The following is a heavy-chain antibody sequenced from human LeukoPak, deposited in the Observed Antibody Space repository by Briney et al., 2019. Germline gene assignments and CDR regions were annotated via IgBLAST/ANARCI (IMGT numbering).Heavy chain of an antibody. D-gene: IGHD3-10*01. CDR1: GGSFSGYY. Sequence: SETLSLTCAVYGGSFSGYYWSWIRQPPGKGLEWIGEINHSGSTNYNPSLKSRVTISVDTSKNQFSLKLSSVTAADTAVYYCARGPIWFGAYNWFDPWGQGTLVTVSS. CDR3: ARGPIWFGAYNWFDP. J-gene: IGHJ5*02. V-gene: IGHV4-34*01. CDR2: INHSGST.